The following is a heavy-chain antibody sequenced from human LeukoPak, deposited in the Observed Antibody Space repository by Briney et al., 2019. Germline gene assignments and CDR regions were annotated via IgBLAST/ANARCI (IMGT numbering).Heavy chain of an antibody. CDR2: INHSGST. V-gene: IGHV4-34*01. D-gene: IGHD6-13*01. CDR3: AKLGGAAAGGGAIFDP. CDR1: GGSFSGYY. Sequence: SETLSLTCAVYGGSFSGYYWTWIRQPPGKGLEWIGEINHSGSTNYNPSLKSRVTISIDTSKNQFSLKLSSVTAADTAVYYCAKLGGAAAGGGAIFDPWGQGTLVTVSS. J-gene: IGHJ5*02.